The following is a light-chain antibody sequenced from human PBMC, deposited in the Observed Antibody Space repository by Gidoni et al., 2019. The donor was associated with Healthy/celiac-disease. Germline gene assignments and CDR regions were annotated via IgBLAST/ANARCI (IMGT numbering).Light chain of an antibody. CDR2: DAS. V-gene: IGLV3-21*02. J-gene: IGLJ2*01. CDR1: NIGSKS. Sequence: SSALTQSPSVSVASGQTARITGGGNNIGSKSVHWYQQKPDLHPVLVVSDASERPSGIPERFSGANSGNTATRTISRVEAGDEADYYCRVWGSSSDHRVVFGGGTKLTVL. CDR3: RVWGSSSDHRVV.